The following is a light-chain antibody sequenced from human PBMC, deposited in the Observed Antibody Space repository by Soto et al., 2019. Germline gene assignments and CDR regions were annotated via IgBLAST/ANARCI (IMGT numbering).Light chain of an antibody. CDR1: QSIRNY. Sequence: DIQMTQSPPSLSASVGDRVTITCRASQSIRNYLNWYQHKPGRAPKLLIYTASSLQSGVPSRFSGSGSGTDFNLTISSLQAEDFATYFCQQSHNSPLTFGPGTKVDVK. J-gene: IGKJ3*01. V-gene: IGKV1-39*01. CDR2: TAS. CDR3: QQSHNSPLT.